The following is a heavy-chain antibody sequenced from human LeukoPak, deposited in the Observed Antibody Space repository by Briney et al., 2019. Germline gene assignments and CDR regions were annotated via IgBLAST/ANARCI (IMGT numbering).Heavy chain of an antibody. CDR1: GGSISSGDCC. V-gene: IGHV4-31*03. J-gene: IGHJ4*02. CDR2: IYYSGST. D-gene: IGHD4-17*01. CDR3: ARGISGDYRYYFDY. Sequence: SQTLSLTCTVSGGSISSGDCCWSWVRQPPGKGLQWIGYIYYSGSTYYNPSLKSRVTISVDTSKNQFSLKLSSVTAADTAVFFCARGISGDYRYYFDYWGQGTLVTVSS.